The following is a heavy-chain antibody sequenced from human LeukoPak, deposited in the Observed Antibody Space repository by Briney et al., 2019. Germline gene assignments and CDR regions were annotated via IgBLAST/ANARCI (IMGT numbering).Heavy chain of an antibody. V-gene: IGHV4-39*07. CDR3: ARSETGGAYFDY. J-gene: IGHJ4*02. CDR2: IYYSGST. CDR1: GGSISSSSYY. Sequence: SETLSLTCTVSGGSISSSSYYWGWIRQPPGKGLEWIGSIYYSGSTYYNPSLKSRVTISVDTSKNQFSLKLSSVTAADTAVYYCARSETGGAYFDYWGQGTLVTVSS. D-gene: IGHD7-27*01.